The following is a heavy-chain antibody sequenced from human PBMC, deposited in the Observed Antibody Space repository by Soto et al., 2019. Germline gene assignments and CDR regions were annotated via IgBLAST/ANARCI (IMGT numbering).Heavy chain of an antibody. J-gene: IGHJ5*02. Sequence: SETLSLTCTVSGGSISDYYWNWIRQPPGKGLEWIGFIHYTGNTNYNPSLKSRVAISVDTSKNQFSVKLTSVAAADTAVYYCARGTPYHRNDDWFDTWGQGTLVTVSS. CDR1: GGSISDYY. CDR3: ARGTPYHRNDDWFDT. V-gene: IGHV4-59*01. CDR2: IHYTGNT.